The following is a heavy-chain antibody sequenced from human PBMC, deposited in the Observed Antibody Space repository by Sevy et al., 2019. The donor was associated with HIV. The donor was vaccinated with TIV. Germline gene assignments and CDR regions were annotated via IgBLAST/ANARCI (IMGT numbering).Heavy chain of an antibody. CDR1: GGSISSSSYY. V-gene: IGHV4-39*07. CDR2: IYYSGST. CDR3: ARMGYCSGGSCHYSWVPPYYYYYGMDV. J-gene: IGHJ6*02. D-gene: IGHD2-15*01. Sequence: SETLSLTCTVSGGSISSSSYYWGWIRQPPGKGLEWIGSIYYSGSTNYNPSLKSRVTISVDTSKNQFSLKLSSVTAADTAVYYCARMGYCSGGSCHYSWVPPYYYYYGMDVWGQGTTVTVSS.